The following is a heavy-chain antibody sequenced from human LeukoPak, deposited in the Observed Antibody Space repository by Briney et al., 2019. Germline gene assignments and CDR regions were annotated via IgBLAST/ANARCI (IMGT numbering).Heavy chain of an antibody. CDR1: GFTFSSYW. CDR2: INSDGSST. D-gene: IGHD6-13*01. Sequence: GGSLRLSCAASGFTFSSYWMHWVRQAPGKGLEWVSRINSDGSSTSYADSVKGRFTISRDNAKNTLYLQMNSLRAEDTAVYYCARDQGYSSSWYQPWGQGTLVTVSS. CDR3: ARDQGYSSSWYQP. V-gene: IGHV3-74*01. J-gene: IGHJ5*02.